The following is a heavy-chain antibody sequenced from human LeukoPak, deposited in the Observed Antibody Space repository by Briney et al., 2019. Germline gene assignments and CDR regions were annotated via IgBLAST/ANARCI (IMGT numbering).Heavy chain of an antibody. CDR2: IYSSGST. Sequence: SETVSLTCTVSGGSISSYYWSWIRQPPGTGLEWIGYIYSSGSTNYNPSLKSRVTISVDTSKNQFSLKLSSVTAADTAVYYCARRAGSWSGYWYFDLWGRGTLVSVSS. D-gene: IGHD6-13*01. V-gene: IGHV4-59*01. J-gene: IGHJ2*01. CDR3: ARRAGSWSGYWYFDL. CDR1: GGSISSYY.